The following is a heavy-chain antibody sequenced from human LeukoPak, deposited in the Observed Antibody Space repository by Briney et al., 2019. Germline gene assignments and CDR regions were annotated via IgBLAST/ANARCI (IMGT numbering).Heavy chain of an antibody. CDR3: TSINYYDSSGYHY. CDR1: GFTFSNAW. V-gene: IGHV3-15*01. CDR2: IKSKTDGGTT. D-gene: IGHD3-22*01. Sequence: GGFLRLSCAASGFTFSNAWMSWVRQAPGKGLEWVGRIKSKTDGGTTDYAAPVKGRFTISRDDSKNTLYLQMNSLKTEDTAVYYCTSINYYDSSGYHYWGQGTLVTVSS. J-gene: IGHJ4*02.